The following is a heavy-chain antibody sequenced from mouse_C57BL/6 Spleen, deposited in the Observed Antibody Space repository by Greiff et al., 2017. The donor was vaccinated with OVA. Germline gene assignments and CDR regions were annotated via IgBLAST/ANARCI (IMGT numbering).Heavy chain of an antibody. D-gene: IGHD1-1*01. CDR3: ARHYYGSSQAWFAY. V-gene: IGHV1-54*01. CDR1: GYAFTNYL. Sequence: QVQLKQSGAELVRPGTSVKVSCKASGYAFTNYLIEWVKQRPGQGLEWIGVINPGSGGTNYNEKFKGKATLTADKSSSTAYMQLSSLTSEDSAVYFCARHYYGSSQAWFAYWGQGTLVTVSA. J-gene: IGHJ3*01. CDR2: INPGSGGT.